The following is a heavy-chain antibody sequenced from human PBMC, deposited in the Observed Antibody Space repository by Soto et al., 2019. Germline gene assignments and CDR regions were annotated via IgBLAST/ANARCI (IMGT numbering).Heavy chain of an antibody. D-gene: IGHD3-10*01. CDR1: GGTSNNNA. V-gene: IGHV1-69*01. CDR2: IVPVFGTA. Sequence: QVQLVQSGAEVKKPGSSVKVSCKASGGTSNNNANSWVRQAPGQGLEWMGGIVPVFGTANYAQKFRGRVRITADASTRTLNMELSSLRSDDTAVYYCATLQGSGTYYDDDYWGQGTLVTVSS. J-gene: IGHJ4*02. CDR3: ATLQGSGTYYDDDY.